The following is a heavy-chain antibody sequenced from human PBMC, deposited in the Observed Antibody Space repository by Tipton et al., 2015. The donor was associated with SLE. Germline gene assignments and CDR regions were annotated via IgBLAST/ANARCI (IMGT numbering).Heavy chain of an antibody. CDR2: MNPNSGNR. CDR1: GYTFTSYD. J-gene: IGHJ6*02. V-gene: IGHV1-8*01. Sequence: QVQLVQSGAEVKKPGASVTVSCKASGYTFTSYDIYWVRQATGQGLEWMGWMNPNSGNRAYAQKFQGRVTMTRNTSISTAYMELSSLRSEDTAVYYCARSMVVAVVAAAYGMDVWGQGTTVTVSS. D-gene: IGHD2-15*01. CDR3: ARSMVVAVVAAAYGMDV.